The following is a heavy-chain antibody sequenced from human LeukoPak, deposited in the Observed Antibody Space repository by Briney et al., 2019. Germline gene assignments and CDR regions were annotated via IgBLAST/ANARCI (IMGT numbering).Heavy chain of an antibody. Sequence: SSETLSLTCTVSGGSISSSSYSWGWIRQPPGKGLEWIGTIYYSGTTYYSPSLKSRVTISVDTSKNQFSLRLSSVTAADTAVFYCARLDFYNWFDPWGQGTVVTVSS. D-gene: IGHD3-3*01. CDR1: GGSISSSSYS. CDR3: ARLDFYNWFDP. J-gene: IGHJ5*02. V-gene: IGHV4-39*01. CDR2: IYYSGTT.